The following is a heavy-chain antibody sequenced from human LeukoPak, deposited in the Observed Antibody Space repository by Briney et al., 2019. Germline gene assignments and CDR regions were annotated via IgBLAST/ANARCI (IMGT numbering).Heavy chain of an antibody. CDR2: INHSGST. D-gene: IGHD6-25*01. CDR3: ARDRLGGMDV. V-gene: IGHV4-34*01. Sequence: ASETLSLTCAVYGGSFSGYYWSWIRQPPGKGLEWIGEINHSGSTNYNPSLKSRVTISVDTSKNQFSLKLSSVTAADTAVYYCARDRLGGMDVWGQGTTVTVSS. CDR1: GGSFSGYY. J-gene: IGHJ6*02.